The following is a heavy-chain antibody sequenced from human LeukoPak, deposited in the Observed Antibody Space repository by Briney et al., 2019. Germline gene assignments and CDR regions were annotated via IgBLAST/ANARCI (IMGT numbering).Heavy chain of an antibody. V-gene: IGHV1-2*02. CDR2: INPNSGGT. Sequence: ASVKVSCKAPGYTFTSYYMHWVRQAPGQGLEWMGWINPNSGGTNYAQKFQGRVTMTRDTSISTAYMELSRLRSDDTAAYYCARELTKSNWFDPWGQGTLVTVSS. CDR1: GYTFTSYY. CDR3: ARELTKSNWFDP. J-gene: IGHJ5*02. D-gene: IGHD2-8*01.